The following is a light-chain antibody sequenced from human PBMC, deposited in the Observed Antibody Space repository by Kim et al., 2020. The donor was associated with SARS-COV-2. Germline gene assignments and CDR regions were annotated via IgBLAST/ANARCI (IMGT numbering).Light chain of an antibody. CDR1: SGHSSYI. J-gene: IGLJ2*01. V-gene: IGLV4-60*03. CDR3: ETWDSKGV. Sequence: GSSVKLAWTLSSGHSSYIIAWHQQQPGKAPRYLMKLEGSGSYNKGSGVPDRFSGSSSGADRYLTISNLQSEDEADYYCETWDSKGVFGGGTQLTVL. CDR2: LEGSGSY.